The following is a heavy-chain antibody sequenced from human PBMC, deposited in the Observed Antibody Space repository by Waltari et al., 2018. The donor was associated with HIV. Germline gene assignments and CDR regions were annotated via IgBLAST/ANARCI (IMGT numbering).Heavy chain of an antibody. V-gene: IGHV1-46*03. D-gene: IGHD2-15*01. CDR3: ASNSYGSGPISAFDI. J-gene: IGHJ3*02. CDR1: GYTFRTSY. CDR2: INPSGGST. Sequence: QVQLVQSGAVVKKPGASVKVSCKASGYTFRTSYILRVRHAPGQGLEWMGIINPSGGSTSYGQKFQGRFTMTRDTSTSTVYMELSSLRSEDTAVYYCASNSYGSGPISAFDIWGQGTMVTVSS.